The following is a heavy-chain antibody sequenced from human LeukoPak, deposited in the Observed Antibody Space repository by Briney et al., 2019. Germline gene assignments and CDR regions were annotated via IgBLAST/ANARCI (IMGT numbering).Heavy chain of an antibody. CDR1: GGSISSYY. CDR3: ARVTGSSSAYYYYYYYMDV. CDR2: IYTSGST. V-gene: IGHV4-4*07. D-gene: IGHD6-6*01. J-gene: IGHJ6*03. Sequence: SETLSLTCTVSGGSISSYYWSWIRQPAGKGLEWIGRIYTSGSTNYNPSLKSRVTMSVDTSKNQFSPKLSSVTAADTAVYYCARVTGSSSAYYYYYYYMDVWGKGTTVTVSS.